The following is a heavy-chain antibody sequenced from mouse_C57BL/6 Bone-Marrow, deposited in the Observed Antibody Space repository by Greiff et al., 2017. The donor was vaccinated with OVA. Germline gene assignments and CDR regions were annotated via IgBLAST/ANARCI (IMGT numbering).Heavy chain of an antibody. CDR3: VGEAGSSSYYFDY. D-gene: IGHD1-1*01. CDR1: GFTFNTYA. J-gene: IGHJ2*01. V-gene: IGHV10-3*01. Sequence: EVQGVESGGGLVQPKGSLKLSCAASGFTFNTYAMHWVRQAPGQGLEWVARIRSKSSNYATYYADSVKDRFTISRDDSQSMLYLQMNNMKTEDTAMYDYVGEAGSSSYYFDYWGQGTTLTVSS. CDR2: IRSKSSNYAT.